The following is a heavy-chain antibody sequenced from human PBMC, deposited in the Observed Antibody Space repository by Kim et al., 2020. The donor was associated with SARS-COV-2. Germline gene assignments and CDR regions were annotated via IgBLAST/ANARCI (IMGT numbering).Heavy chain of an antibody. CDR1: GGSISSGGYY. Sequence: SETLSLTCTVSGGSISSGGYYWSWIRQHPGKGLEWIGYIYYSGSTYYNPSLKSRVTISVDTSKNQFSLKLSSVTAADTAVYYCARGRTYGDYFEYFQHWGQGTLVTVSS. CDR3: ARGRTYGDYFEYFQH. V-gene: IGHV4-31*03. D-gene: IGHD4-17*01. J-gene: IGHJ1*01. CDR2: IYYSGST.